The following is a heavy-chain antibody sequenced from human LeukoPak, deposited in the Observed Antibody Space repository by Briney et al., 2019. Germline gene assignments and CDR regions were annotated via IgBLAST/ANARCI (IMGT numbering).Heavy chain of an antibody. V-gene: IGHV3-11*04. CDR1: GFAFTDYY. Sequence: GGSLRLSCAASGFAFTDYYMSWIRQAPGKGLDWVSYISISGTAINYADSVKGRFTFSRDNAKNSLYLEMTSLRAEDTSVYYCAKCTSGSCYSPLDYWGQGTLVTVSS. CDR2: ISISGTAI. J-gene: IGHJ4*02. CDR3: AKCTSGSCYSPLDY. D-gene: IGHD2-15*01.